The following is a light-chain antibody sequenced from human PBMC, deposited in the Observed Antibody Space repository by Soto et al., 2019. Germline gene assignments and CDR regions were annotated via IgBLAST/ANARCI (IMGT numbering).Light chain of an antibody. V-gene: IGKV1-5*03. J-gene: IGKJ1*01. CDR2: NAS. Sequence: DKLITHCPSPLSVSVRDRVPITCRASQTISSWLAWYPQKTGKAPKLLIYNASTITRGVPSRFSGSGSGTEFTLTISILHPDFLASYCCQRYNSYSDSFREGTKV. CDR3: QRYNSYSDS. CDR1: QTISSW.